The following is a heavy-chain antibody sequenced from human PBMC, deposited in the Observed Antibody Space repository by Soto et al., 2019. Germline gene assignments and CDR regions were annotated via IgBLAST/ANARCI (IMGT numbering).Heavy chain of an antibody. CDR2: ISYDGSNK. J-gene: IGHJ6*02. CDR1: GFTFSSYG. V-gene: IGHV3-30*03. Sequence: QVQLVESGGGVVQPGRSLRLSCAASGFTFSSYGMHWVRQAPGKGLEWVAVISYDGSNKYYADSVKGRFTISRDNSKNTLYLQMNRLRAEDTAVYYCATMDVWGQGTTVTVS. CDR3: ATMDV.